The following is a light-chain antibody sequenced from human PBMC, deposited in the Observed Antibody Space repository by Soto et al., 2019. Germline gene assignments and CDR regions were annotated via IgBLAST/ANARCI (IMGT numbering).Light chain of an antibody. CDR2: DVS. V-gene: IGLV2-11*01. J-gene: IGLJ2*01. Sequence: QSALTQPRSVSGAPGQSVTISCTGTSSDVGGYNYVSWYQQHPGKAPRLMIYDVSKWPSGVPDRFSGSKSGNTASLTISGLQAEDEADYYCCSYAGSYTVVFGGGTKLTV. CDR3: CSYAGSYTVV. CDR1: SSDVGGYNY.